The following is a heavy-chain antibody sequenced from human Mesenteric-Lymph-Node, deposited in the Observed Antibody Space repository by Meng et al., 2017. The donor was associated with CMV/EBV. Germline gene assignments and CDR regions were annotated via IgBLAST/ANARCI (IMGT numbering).Heavy chain of an antibody. V-gene: IGHV3-53*01. CDR2: IYSGGST. J-gene: IGHJ6*02. D-gene: IGHD2-2*01. CDR3: ARDPGSEYQLLNYYYYYGMDV. Sequence: GGSLRLSCAASGFTVSGSYMSWVRQAPRNGLEWVSTIYSGGSTYYAGSVKGRFTISRDNAKNSLYLQMNSLRAEDTAVYYCARDPGSEYQLLNYYYYYGMDVWGQGTTVTVSS. CDR1: GFTVSGSY.